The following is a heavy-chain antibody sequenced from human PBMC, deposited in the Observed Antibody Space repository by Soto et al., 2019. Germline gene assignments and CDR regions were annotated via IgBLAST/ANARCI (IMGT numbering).Heavy chain of an antibody. J-gene: IGHJ4*02. CDR3: VLSSRSSGWLVCDY. CDR1: GGTFSSYA. V-gene: IGHV1-69*06. D-gene: IGHD6-19*01. CDR2: IIPIFGTA. Sequence: SVKVSCKASGGTFSSYAISWVRQAPGQGLEWMGGIIPIFGTANYARKFQGRVTITADKSTSTAYVELSSLRSEDTAVYYCVLSSRSSGWLVCDYWGQGTLVTVSS.